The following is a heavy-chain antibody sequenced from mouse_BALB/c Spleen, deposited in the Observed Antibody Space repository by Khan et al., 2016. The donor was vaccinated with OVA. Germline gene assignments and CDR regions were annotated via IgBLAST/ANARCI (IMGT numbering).Heavy chain of an antibody. CDR2: INPYNDGT. CDR3: TKKEDTYYGSSYLNWYFDV. CDR1: GYTFTSYV. D-gene: IGHD1-1*01. V-gene: IGHV1S136*01. Sequence: VQLQQPGPELVKPGASVKMSCKASGYTFTSYVMHWVKQKPGQGLEWIGYINPYNDGTKYNEKFRGEATLTSDKSSSTAYMELISLTSEDSAVYYCTKKEDTYYGSSYLNWYFDVWGAGTTVTVSS. J-gene: IGHJ1*01.